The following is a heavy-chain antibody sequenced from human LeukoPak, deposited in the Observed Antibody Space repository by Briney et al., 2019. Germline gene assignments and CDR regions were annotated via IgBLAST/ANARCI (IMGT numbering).Heavy chain of an antibody. CDR3: ARDPIAAAALGAFDI. CDR1: GGSFSGYY. J-gene: IGHJ3*02. Sequence: SETLSLTCAVYGGSFSGYYWSWIRQPPGKGLEWIGEINHSGSTNYNPSLKSRVTITVDTSKNQFSLKLSSGTAADTAVYYCARDPIAAAALGAFDIWGQGTMVTVSS. D-gene: IGHD6-13*01. V-gene: IGHV4-34*01. CDR2: INHSGST.